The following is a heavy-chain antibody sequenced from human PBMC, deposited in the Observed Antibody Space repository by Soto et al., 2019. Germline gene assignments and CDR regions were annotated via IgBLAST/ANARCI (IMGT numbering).Heavy chain of an antibody. J-gene: IGHJ5*02. CDR3: ARAPELANWFDP. CDR1: GGSISRGGYY. CDR2: IYYSGST. V-gene: IGHV4-31*02. D-gene: IGHD6-6*01. Sequence: TLSLTCTVSGGSISRGGYYWSWIRQHPGKGLEWIGYIYYSGSTYYNPSLKSRVTISVDTSKNQFSLKLSSVTAADTAVYYCARAPELANWFDPWGQGTLVTVSS.